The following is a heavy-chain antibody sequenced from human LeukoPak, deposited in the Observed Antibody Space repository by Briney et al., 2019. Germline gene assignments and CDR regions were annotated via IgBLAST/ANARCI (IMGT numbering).Heavy chain of an antibody. CDR2: IYYSGST. J-gene: IGHJ4*02. CDR3: ARHYYDFWSGYHFDY. D-gene: IGHD3-3*01. Sequence: SETLSLTCTVSGGSISSSSYYWGWIRQPRGKGLEWIGSIYYSGSTYYNPSLKSRVTISVDTSKSQFSLKLSSVTAADTAVYYCARHYYDFWSGYHFDYWGQGTLVTVSS. V-gene: IGHV4-39*01. CDR1: GGSISSSSYY.